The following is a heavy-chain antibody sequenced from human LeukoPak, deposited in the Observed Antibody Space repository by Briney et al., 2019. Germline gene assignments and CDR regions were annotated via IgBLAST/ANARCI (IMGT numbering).Heavy chain of an antibody. CDR2: IYPGDSDT. CDR1: GYSFTSYW. CDR3: ATGYGSSWYPDWFDP. V-gene: IGHV5-51*01. D-gene: IGHD6-13*01. J-gene: IGHJ5*02. Sequence: GESLKISCKGSGYSFTSYWIGWVRQMPGKGLEWMGIIYPGDSDTRYSPSFQGQVTISADKSISTAYLQWSSLKASDTAMYYCATGYGSSWYPDWFDPWGQGTLVTVSS.